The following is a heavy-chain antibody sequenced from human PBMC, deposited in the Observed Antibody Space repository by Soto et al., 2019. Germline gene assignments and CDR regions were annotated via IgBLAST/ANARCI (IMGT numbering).Heavy chain of an antibody. D-gene: IGHD4-17*01. CDR2: TYYRSKWYN. CDR1: GDSVSSNSAA. CDR3: ARDILKAGLRGFYYYYGMDV. J-gene: IGHJ6*02. Sequence: PSQTLSLTCAISGDSVSSNSAAWNWIRQSPSRGLEWLGRTYYRSKWYNDYAVSVKSRITINPDTSKNQFSLQLNSVTPEDTAVYYCARDILKAGLRGFYYYYGMDVWGQGTTVTV. V-gene: IGHV6-1*01.